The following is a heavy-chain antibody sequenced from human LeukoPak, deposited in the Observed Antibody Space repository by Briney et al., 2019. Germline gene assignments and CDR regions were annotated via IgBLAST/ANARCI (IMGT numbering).Heavy chain of an antibody. J-gene: IGHJ6*02. CDR2: ISYDGSNK. V-gene: IGHV3-30*18. CDR1: GFTFSSYG. D-gene: IGHD3-10*01. Sequence: GGSLRLSCAASGFTFSSYGMHWVRQAPGKGLEWVAVISYDGSNKYYADSVKGRFTISRDNSKNTLYLQMNSLRAEDTAVYYCAKSYYYGSGSYYNYYYYGMDVWGQGTTVTVSS. CDR3: AKSYYYGSGSYYNYYYYGMDV.